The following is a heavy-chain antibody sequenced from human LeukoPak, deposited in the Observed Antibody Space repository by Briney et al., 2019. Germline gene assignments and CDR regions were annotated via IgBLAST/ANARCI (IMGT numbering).Heavy chain of an antibody. J-gene: IGHJ5*02. V-gene: IGHV1-18*01. CDR1: GYTFTSYG. CDR3: ARGSHVAAAGRNWFDP. Sequence: ASVKVSCKASGYTFTSYGISWVRQAPGQGLEWMGWISAYNGNTNYAQKLQGRVTMTRNTSISTAYMELSSLRSEDTAVYYCARGSHVAAAGRNWFDPWGQGTLVTVSS. CDR2: ISAYNGNT. D-gene: IGHD6-13*01.